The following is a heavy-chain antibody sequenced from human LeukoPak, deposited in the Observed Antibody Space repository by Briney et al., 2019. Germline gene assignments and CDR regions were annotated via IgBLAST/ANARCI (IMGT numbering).Heavy chain of an antibody. V-gene: IGHV4-4*07. D-gene: IGHD3-10*01. J-gene: IGHJ6*02. Sequence: SETLSLTCTVSGGSISSYYWSWIRQPAGKGLEWIGRIYTSGSTNYSPSLKSRVTMSVDTSKNQFSLKLSSVTAADTAVYYCARGGQYGSGSYYTYYYYGMDVWGQGTTVTVSS. CDR2: IYTSGST. CDR1: GGSISSYY. CDR3: ARGGQYGSGSYYTYYYYGMDV.